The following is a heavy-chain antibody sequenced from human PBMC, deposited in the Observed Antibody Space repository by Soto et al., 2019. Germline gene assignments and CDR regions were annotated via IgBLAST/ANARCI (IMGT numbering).Heavy chain of an antibody. Sequence: QAQLLQSGAEVKKPGASVKVSCKASGYTCINYFIHWVRQAPGQRLECIGIVDPSRGSADYAQKFQGRVTMSTDVSTSTVFMDLSSLRSEDTAVYYCARPLIGNSVDLWGQRTTVIVSS. V-gene: IGHV1-46*01. J-gene: IGHJ3*01. D-gene: IGHD2-21*01. CDR1: GYTCINYF. CDR3: ARPLIGNSVDL. CDR2: VDPSRGSA.